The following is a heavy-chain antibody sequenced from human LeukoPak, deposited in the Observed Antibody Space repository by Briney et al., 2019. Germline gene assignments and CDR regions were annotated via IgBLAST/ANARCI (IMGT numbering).Heavy chain of an antibody. V-gene: IGHV3-30*03. CDR1: GFTFSSYG. J-gene: IGHJ4*02. CDR3: ARESIVATIEGLGY. CDR2: ISYDGSNK. Sequence: GGSLRLSCAASGFTFSSYGMHWVRQAPGKGLEWVAAISYDGSNKYYADSVKGRFTISRDNSKNTLYLQMNSLRAEDTAVYYCARESIVATIEGLGYWGQGTLVTVSS. D-gene: IGHD5-12*01.